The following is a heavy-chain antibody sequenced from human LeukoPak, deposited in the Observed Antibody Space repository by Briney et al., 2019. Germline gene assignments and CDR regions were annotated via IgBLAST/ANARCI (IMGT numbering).Heavy chain of an antibody. D-gene: IGHD5-24*01. CDR2: IIPIFGTA. CDR1: GGTFSSYA. J-gene: IGHJ6*03. V-gene: IGHV1-69*05. CDR3: ARGKRWLQYGYYNYMDV. Sequence: GASVKVSCKASGGTFSSYAISWVRQAPGQGLEWMGGIIPIFGTANYAQKFQGRVTITTDESTSTAYMELSSLRSEDTAVYYCARGKRWLQYGYYNYMDVWGKGTTVTVSS.